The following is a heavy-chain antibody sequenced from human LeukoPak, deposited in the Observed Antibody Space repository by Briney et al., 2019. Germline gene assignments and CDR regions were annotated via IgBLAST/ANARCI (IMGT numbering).Heavy chain of an antibody. CDR2: TYYSGSI. D-gene: IGHD1-26*01. V-gene: IGHV4-39*07. Sequence: SETLSLTCTVSGGSISSDSYYWGWIRQPPGKGLEWIAGTYYSGSIYYNPSLKSRVSLSVDTSKNQFSLELSSVTAADTAVYYCARSRVGATPFDPWGRGTLVTVSS. CDR3: ARSRVGATPFDP. CDR1: GGSISSDSYY. J-gene: IGHJ5*02.